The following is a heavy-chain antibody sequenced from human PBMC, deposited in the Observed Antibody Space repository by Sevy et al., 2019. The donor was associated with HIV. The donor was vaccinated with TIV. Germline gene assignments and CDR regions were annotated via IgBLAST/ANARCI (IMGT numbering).Heavy chain of an antibody. CDR1: GFTFSSYS. J-gene: IGHJ4*02. CDR2: ISSSSSTI. CDR3: ARTGPPGYYYDSSGSDY. Sequence: GGSLRLSCAASGFTFSSYSMNWVRQAPGKGLKWVSYISSSSSTIYYADSVKGRFTISRDNAKNSLYLQMNSLRAEDTAVYYCARTGPPGYYYDSSGSDYWGQGTLVTVSS. D-gene: IGHD3-22*01. V-gene: IGHV3-48*01.